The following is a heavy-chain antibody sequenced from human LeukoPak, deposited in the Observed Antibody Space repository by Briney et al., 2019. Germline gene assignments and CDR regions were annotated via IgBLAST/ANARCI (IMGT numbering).Heavy chain of an antibody. V-gene: IGHV4-61*02. CDR3: ARVESSSTSCYFDY. J-gene: IGHJ4*02. CDR2: IYTSGST. CDR1: GGSISSGSYY. D-gene: IGHD2-2*01. Sequence: SETLSLTCTVSGGSISSGSYYWSWIRQPAGKGLEWIGRIYTSGSTNYNPSLKSRVTISVDTSKNQFSLKLSSVTAADTAVYYCARVESSSTSCYFDYWGQGTLVTVSS.